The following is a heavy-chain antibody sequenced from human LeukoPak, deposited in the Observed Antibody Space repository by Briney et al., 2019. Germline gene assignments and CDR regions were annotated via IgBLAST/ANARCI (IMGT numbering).Heavy chain of an antibody. D-gene: IGHD4-23*01. CDR1: GFTFSSYS. V-gene: IGHV3-21*01. CDR3: ARDGHGLLATVVRPRGYYYYYMDV. J-gene: IGHJ6*03. Sequence: GGSLRLSCAASGFTFSSYSMNWIRQAPGKGLEWVSSISSSSSYIYYADSVKGRFTISRDNAKNSLYLQMNSLRAEDTAVYYCARDGHGLLATVVRPRGYYYYYMDVWGKGTTVTVSS. CDR2: ISSSSSYI.